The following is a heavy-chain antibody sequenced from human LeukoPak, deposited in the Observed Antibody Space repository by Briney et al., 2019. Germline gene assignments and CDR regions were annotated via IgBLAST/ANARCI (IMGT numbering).Heavy chain of an antibody. V-gene: IGHV4-30-2*03. CDR2: IYHSGST. CDR1: GGSISSGGYS. Sequence: SQTLSLTCAVSGGSISSGGYSWSWIRQPPGKGLEWIGYIYHSGSTYYNPSLKSRVTISVDTSKNQFSLKLSSVTAADTAVYYCARRGYSYGVGWFDPWGQGTLVTVSS. D-gene: IGHD5-18*01. J-gene: IGHJ5*02. CDR3: ARRGYSYGVGWFDP.